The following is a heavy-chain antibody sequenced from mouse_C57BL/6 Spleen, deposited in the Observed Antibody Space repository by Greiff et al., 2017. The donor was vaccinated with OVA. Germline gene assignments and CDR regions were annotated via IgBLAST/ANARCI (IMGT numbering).Heavy chain of an antibody. CDR1: GYTFTSYW. V-gene: IGHV1-64*01. CDR3: ARNECDVGYFDY. Sequence: VQLQEPGAELVKPGASVKLSCKASGYTFTSYWMHWVKQRPGQGLEWIGMIYPNSGSTTYNEKFKSKATLTVDTSSSTAYMQLSSLTSEDYAVYYCARNECDVGYFDYWGQGTTLTVAS. D-gene: IGHD6-1*01. J-gene: IGHJ2*01. CDR2: IYPNSGST.